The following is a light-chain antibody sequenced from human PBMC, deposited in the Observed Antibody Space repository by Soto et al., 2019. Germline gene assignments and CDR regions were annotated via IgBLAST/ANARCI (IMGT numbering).Light chain of an antibody. CDR1: QSVTSN. J-gene: IGKJ2*01. V-gene: IGKV3-15*01. CDR2: GAS. Sequence: EIGMTQSPPTLSVSPGERVTLSCRSSQSVTSNLAWYQQKPGQAPRLLIYGASTRATGTPARFSGSGSGTEFTITISSLQSEDFAVYYCQQYNNWLGTFGQGTKVDIK. CDR3: QQYNNWLGT.